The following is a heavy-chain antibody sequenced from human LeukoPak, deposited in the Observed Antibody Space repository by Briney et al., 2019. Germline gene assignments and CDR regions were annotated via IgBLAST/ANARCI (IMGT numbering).Heavy chain of an antibody. CDR3: ARVSYDFWSGYYYFDY. V-gene: IGHV3-33*01. Sequence: SGGSLRLSCAASGFTFSSYGMHWVRQAPGKGLEWVAVIWYDGSNKYYADSVKGRFTISRDNSKNTLYLQMNSLRAEDTAVYYCARVSYDFWSGYYYFDYWGQGTLVTVSS. J-gene: IGHJ4*02. CDR1: GFTFSSYG. CDR2: IWYDGSNK. D-gene: IGHD3-3*01.